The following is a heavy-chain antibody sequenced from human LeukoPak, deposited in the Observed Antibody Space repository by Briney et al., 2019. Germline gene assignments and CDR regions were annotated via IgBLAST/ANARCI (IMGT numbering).Heavy chain of an antibody. CDR2: IYYSGDT. J-gene: IGHJ4*02. CDR1: GGSFSGYF. Sequence: KPSETLSLTCAVYGGSFSGYFWSWVRQPPGKGLEWIGYIYYSGDTNYNPSLKGRVTISIDTSKNQFSLRLNSVTAADTAVYYCARKEGTHWGQGTLVTVSS. D-gene: IGHD1-1*01. CDR3: ARKEGTH. V-gene: IGHV4-59*01.